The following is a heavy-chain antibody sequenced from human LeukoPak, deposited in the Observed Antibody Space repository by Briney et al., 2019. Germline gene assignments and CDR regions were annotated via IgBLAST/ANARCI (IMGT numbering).Heavy chain of an antibody. J-gene: IGHJ4*02. CDR3: ARGGSGRRVDY. Sequence: GGSLRLSCAASGFTFSSYSMNWVRQAPGKGLEWVSSISSSSSYIYYADSVKGRFTISRDNAKNSLYLQMNSLRAEDTAVYYCARGGSGRRVDYWGQGTLVTVSS. CDR1: GFTFSSYS. D-gene: IGHD3-10*01. CDR2: ISSSSSYI. V-gene: IGHV3-21*01.